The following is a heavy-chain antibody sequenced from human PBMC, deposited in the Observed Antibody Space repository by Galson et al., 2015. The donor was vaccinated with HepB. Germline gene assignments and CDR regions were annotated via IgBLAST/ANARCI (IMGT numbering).Heavy chain of an antibody. D-gene: IGHD6-25*01. CDR2: IIPVLRTP. V-gene: IGHV1-69*11. CDR1: GGTFSSDG. CDR3: ARDRRAGTAATTFARRLAAGLLRQDKQSHGYYYMYV. Sequence: SVKVSCKASGGTFSSDGISWVRQAPGQGLEWMGRIIPVLRTPDYAQNFRGRVTITADEGTNTAYLELSRLRFEDTAVYYCARDRRAGTAATTFARRLAAGLLRQDKQSHGYYYMYVGGKGTTVTVSS. J-gene: IGHJ6*03.